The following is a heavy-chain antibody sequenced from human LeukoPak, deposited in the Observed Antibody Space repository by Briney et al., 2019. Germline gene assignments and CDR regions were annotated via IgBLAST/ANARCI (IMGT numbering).Heavy chain of an antibody. J-gene: IGHJ5*02. Sequence: PGRSLRLSCAASGFTFSSYGLHWVRQAPGKGLEWVAVIYSDGYNQYYGDSVKGRFTISRDNSKSTVFLQMDSLRAEDTAVYYCARDHGRGAYEIANWFDPWGQGILVTVSA. CDR3: ARDHGRGAYEIANWFDP. D-gene: IGHD5-12*01. CDR1: GFTFSSYG. V-gene: IGHV3-33*01. CDR2: IYSDGYNQ.